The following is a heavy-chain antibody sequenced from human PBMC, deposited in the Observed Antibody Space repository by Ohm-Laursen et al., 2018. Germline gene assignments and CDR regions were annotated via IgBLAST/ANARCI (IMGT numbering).Heavy chain of an antibody. J-gene: IGHJ4*02. CDR1: GGSISSYY. CDR2: IYYSGST. Sequence: SDTLSLTCTVSGGSISSYYWDWIRQPPGKGLEWIGSIYYSGSTHYNPSLKSRVTISKDTSKNQFSLKLTSVTAADTAVYYCASTEPSNYYYDSSGYAFEYWGQGTLVTVSS. CDR3: ASTEPSNYYYDSSGYAFEY. D-gene: IGHD3-22*01. V-gene: IGHV4-39*07.